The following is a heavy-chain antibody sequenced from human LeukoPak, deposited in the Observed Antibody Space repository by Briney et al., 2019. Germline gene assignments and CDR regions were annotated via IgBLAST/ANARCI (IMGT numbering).Heavy chain of an antibody. V-gene: IGHV3-21*01. CDR1: GFTFSSYS. CDR3: ARVMGVVVTATADY. D-gene: IGHD2-21*02. J-gene: IGHJ4*02. CDR2: ISSSSSYI. Sequence: PGGSLRLSCAAPGFTFSSYSMNWVRQAPGKGLEWVSSISSSSSYIYYADSVKGRFTISRDNAKNSLYLQMNSLRAEDTAVYYCARVMGVVVTATADYWGQGTLVTVSS.